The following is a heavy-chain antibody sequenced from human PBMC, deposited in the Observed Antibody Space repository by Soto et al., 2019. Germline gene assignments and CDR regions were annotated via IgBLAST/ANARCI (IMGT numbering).Heavy chain of an antibody. Sequence: SQTLSLTCAISGDSVSSNSAAWNWIRQSPSRGLEWLGRTYYRSKWYNDYAVSVKSRIIINPDTSKNQFSLQMHSVTPEDTAVYYCARDSAIAVAGDNWFDPWGQGTLVTVSS. V-gene: IGHV6-1*01. CDR3: ARDSAIAVAGDNWFDP. CDR1: GDSVSSNSAA. J-gene: IGHJ5*02. D-gene: IGHD6-19*01. CDR2: TYYRSKWYN.